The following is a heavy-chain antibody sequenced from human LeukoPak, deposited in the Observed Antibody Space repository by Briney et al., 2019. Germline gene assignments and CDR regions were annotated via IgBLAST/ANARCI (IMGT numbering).Heavy chain of an antibody. D-gene: IGHD2/OR15-2a*01. CDR1: GSTFSSSA. CDR2: IIGVGGSP. Sequence: GGALRLSCAASGSTFSSSAMSWVRQAPGEGLGWGSSIIGVGGSPYYADSVKGRFTISRDNSKNTLYLQMTSLRAEDTAVYYCEKGPLLWDWGQGTLVTVSS. V-gene: IGHV3-23*01. CDR3: EKGPLLWD. J-gene: IGHJ4*02.